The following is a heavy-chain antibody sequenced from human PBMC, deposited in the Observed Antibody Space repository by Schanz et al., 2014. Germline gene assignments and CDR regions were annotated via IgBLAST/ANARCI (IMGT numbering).Heavy chain of an antibody. CDR1: GFTFSTFA. V-gene: IGHV3-48*01. D-gene: IGHD3-3*01. CDR2: ISGSSRTI. J-gene: IGHJ4*02. CDR3: VRDSFFAFDY. Sequence: EVQLVESGGGLVQPGGSLRLSCSASGFTFSTFAMHWVRQAPGKGLEWVSYISGSSRTIYYADSMKGRFTVSRDNAENALYLQMNSLRAEDTAVYYCVRDSFFAFDYWGQGTLXTVSS.